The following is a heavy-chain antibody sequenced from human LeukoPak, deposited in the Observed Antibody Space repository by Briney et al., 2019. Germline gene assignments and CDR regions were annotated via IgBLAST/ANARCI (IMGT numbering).Heavy chain of an antibody. V-gene: IGHV3-13*01. Sequence: GGSLRLSCAASGFTFSSYDMHWVRQATGKGLEWVSAIGTAGDTYYPGSVKGRFTISRENAKNSLYLQMNSLRAGDTAVYYCARGQHKPPHKYSSSWSPFDYWGQGTLVTVSS. CDR3: ARGQHKPPHKYSSSWSPFDY. J-gene: IGHJ4*02. CDR1: GFTFSSYD. CDR2: IGTAGDT. D-gene: IGHD6-13*01.